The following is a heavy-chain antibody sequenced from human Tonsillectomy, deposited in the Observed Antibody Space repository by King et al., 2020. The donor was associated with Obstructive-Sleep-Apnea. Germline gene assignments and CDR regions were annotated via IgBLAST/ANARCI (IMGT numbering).Heavy chain of an antibody. V-gene: IGHV4-31*03. CDR3: ARSYYYDSSGPRGGYYFDY. CDR1: GGSISSGAYY. D-gene: IGHD3-22*01. Sequence: VQLVESGPGLVKPSQNLSLTCTVSGGSISSGAYYWSWIRQHPGKGLEWIGYIYYSGSTYYKSSLKSRVTITVDTSKNQFSLKLSSVTAADTAVYYCARSYYYDSSGPRGGYYFDYWGQGTLVTVSS. J-gene: IGHJ4*02. CDR2: IYYSGST.